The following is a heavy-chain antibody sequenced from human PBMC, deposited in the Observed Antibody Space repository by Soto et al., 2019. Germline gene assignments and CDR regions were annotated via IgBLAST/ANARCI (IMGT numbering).Heavy chain of an antibody. D-gene: IGHD6-13*01. CDR3: TRDASRDSSARGWFDP. Sequence: GGSLRLSCAASGFTFRSFTMNWVRQAPGEGLEWVSTISSNSAYIYYTDALRGRFTISRDNAKNSLHLQMNSLRAEDTAVYYCTRDASRDSSARGWFDPWGPGTLVTVSS. J-gene: IGHJ5*02. V-gene: IGHV3-21*01. CDR2: ISSNSAYI. CDR1: GFTFRSFT.